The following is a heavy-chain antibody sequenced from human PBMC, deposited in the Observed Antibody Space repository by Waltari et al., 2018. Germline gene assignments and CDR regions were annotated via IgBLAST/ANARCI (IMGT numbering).Heavy chain of an antibody. CDR3: ARDFSGGGAFDI. D-gene: IGHD3-10*01. J-gene: IGHJ3*02. CDR2: IYYSGST. CDR1: GGPISSSRYY. Sequence: QLQLQESGPGLVKPSETLSLTCTVSGGPISSSRYYWGWIRQPPGKGLEWIGSIYYSGSTYYNPSLKSRVTISVDTSKNQFSLKLSSVTAADTAVYYCARDFSGGGAFDIWGQGTMVTVSS. V-gene: IGHV4-39*07.